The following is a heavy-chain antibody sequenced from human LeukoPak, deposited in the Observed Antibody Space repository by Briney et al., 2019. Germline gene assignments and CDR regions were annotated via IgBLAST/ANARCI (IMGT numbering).Heavy chain of an antibody. V-gene: IGHV1-2*02. J-gene: IGHJ6*02. Sequence: ASVKVSCKASGYTFTGYYMHWVRQAPGQGLEWMGWINPNSGGTNYAQKFQGRVTMTRDTSISTAYMELSRLRSDDTAVYYCARGITIFGVGSPLMGVWGQGTTVTVSS. CDR1: GYTFTGYY. D-gene: IGHD3-3*01. CDR3: ARGITIFGVGSPLMGV. CDR2: INPNSGGT.